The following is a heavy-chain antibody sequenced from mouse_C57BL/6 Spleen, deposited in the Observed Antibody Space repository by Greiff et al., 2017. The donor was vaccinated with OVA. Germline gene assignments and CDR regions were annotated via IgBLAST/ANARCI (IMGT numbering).Heavy chain of an antibody. CDR3: ARDMDGYRYFDV. V-gene: IGHV5-4*01. Sequence: EVHLVESGGGLVKPGASLKLSCAASGFTFSSYAMSWVRQTPEKRLEWVATISDGGSYTYYPDNVKGRFTISRDNAKNNLYLQMRHLKSEDTAMYDCARDMDGYRYFDVWGTGTTVTVSS. J-gene: IGHJ1*03. CDR1: GFTFSSYA. D-gene: IGHD2-3*01. CDR2: ISDGGSYT.